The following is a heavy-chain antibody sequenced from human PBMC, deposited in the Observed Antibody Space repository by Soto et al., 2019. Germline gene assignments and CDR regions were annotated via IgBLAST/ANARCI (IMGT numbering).Heavy chain of an antibody. Sequence: QVQLVESGGGLVKPGGSLRLSCAAAGFAFSDHYMTWIRQSPGKGLEWISFISNSGATIPYADSVKGRFTIFRDNGKNSLYLQMNSLRAEDTAVYYCFEIFFWGQWTMVTVSS. V-gene: IGHV3-11*01. CDR2: ISNSGATI. J-gene: IGHJ3*01. CDR1: GFAFSDHY. D-gene: IGHD3-9*01. CDR3: FEIFF.